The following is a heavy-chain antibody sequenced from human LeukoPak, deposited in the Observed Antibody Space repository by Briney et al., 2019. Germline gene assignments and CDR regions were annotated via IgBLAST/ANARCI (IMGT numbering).Heavy chain of an antibody. CDR3: ARGQYDFWSGPYGMDV. J-gene: IGHJ6*02. CDR1: GGSFSGYY. D-gene: IGHD3-3*01. V-gene: IGHV4-34*01. CDR2: INHSGST. Sequence: PSETLSLTCAVYGGSFSGYYWSWIRQPPGKGLEWIGEINHSGSTNYNPSLKSRVTISVDTSKNQFSLKLSSVTAADTAVYYCARGQYDFWSGPYGMDVWSQGTTVTVSS.